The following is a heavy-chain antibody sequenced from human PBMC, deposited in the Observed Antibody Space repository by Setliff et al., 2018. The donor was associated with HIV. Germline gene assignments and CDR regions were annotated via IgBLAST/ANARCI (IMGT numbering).Heavy chain of an antibody. CDR1: GYRFTGFA. V-gene: IGHV1-3*01. D-gene: IGHD5-18*01. Sequence: ASVKISCKASGYRFTGFAIHWVRQAPGQRFEWMGWINAGTGNTKYSQKFQDRVTISRDIHANTAYMELSSLRSEDTAIYYCARSLREYSYGSPDYWGPGTLVTVSS. CDR2: INAGTGNT. CDR3: ARSLREYSYGSPDY. J-gene: IGHJ4*02.